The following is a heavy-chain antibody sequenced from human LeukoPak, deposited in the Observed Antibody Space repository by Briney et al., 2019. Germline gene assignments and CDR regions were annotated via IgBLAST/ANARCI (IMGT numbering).Heavy chain of an antibody. CDR2: ITASGDRT. V-gene: IGHV3-23*01. J-gene: IGHJ4*02. CDR1: GFTFSDYV. CDR3: ARRDIVVVVSASDY. Sequence: GGSLRLSCAASGFTFSDYVMIWVRQAPGKGLEWVSGITASGDRTFYGDSVRGRFAMSRDNSKNTVYLQMNSLRVDDTAVYYCARRDIVVVVSASDYWGQGTLVTVSS. D-gene: IGHD2-15*01.